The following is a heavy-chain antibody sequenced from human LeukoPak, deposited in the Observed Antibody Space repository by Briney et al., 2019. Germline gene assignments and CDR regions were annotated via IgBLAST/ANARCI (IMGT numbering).Heavy chain of an antibody. CDR3: VRDGDTSGYTN. CDR2: IKQDGSEK. CDR1: GFAFSTSW. D-gene: IGHD3-22*01. V-gene: IGHV3-7*01. Sequence: GGSLRLSCAASGFAFSTSWMSWVRQAPGKGLEWVANIKQDGSEKYYVDSVKGRFTISRDNAKNSLYLQMNSLRAEDTAVYSCVRDGDTSGYTNWGQGTLVTVSS. J-gene: IGHJ4*02.